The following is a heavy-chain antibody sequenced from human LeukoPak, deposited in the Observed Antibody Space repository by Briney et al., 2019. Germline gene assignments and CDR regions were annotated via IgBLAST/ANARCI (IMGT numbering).Heavy chain of an antibody. D-gene: IGHD3-10*02. Sequence: GGSLRLSCAASGFTFSYYEMNWVRQAPGKGLEWVSYISSSGSTIYYADSVKGRFTISRDNAKNSLYLQMNSLRAEDTAVYYCAELGITMIGGVWGKGTTVTISS. CDR1: GFTFSYYE. V-gene: IGHV3-48*03. J-gene: IGHJ6*04. CDR2: ISSSGSTI. CDR3: AELGITMIGGV.